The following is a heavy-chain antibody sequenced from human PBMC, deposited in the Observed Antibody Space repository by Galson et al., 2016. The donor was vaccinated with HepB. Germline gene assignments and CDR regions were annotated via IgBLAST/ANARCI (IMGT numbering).Heavy chain of an antibody. J-gene: IGHJ2*01. D-gene: IGHD6-19*01. CDR2: IKQDGSEK. CDR1: RFTFINSW. CDR3: ARALSSSGWTYWYFDL. Sequence: LRLSCAASRFTFINSWMSWVRQAPGKGLEWVANIKQDGSEKYYVDSVKGRFTFSRDNAKNSLFLQMNGLRAEDTAVYYCARALSSSGWTYWYFDLWGRGTLVTVSS. V-gene: IGHV3-7*03.